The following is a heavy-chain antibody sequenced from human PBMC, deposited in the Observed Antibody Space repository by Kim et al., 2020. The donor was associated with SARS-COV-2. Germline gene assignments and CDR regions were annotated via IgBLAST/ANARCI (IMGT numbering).Heavy chain of an antibody. Sequence: GGSLRLSCTASGFTFGDYAMSWVRQAPGKGLEWVGFIRSKAYGGTTEYAASVKGRFTISRDDSKSIAYLQMNSLKTEDTAVYYCTRGSLAPLWFGEYFGVLYGMDVWGQGTTVTVSS. CDR2: IRSKAYGGTT. CDR1: GFTFGDYA. J-gene: IGHJ6*02. CDR3: TRGSLAPLWFGEYFGVLYGMDV. D-gene: IGHD3-10*01. V-gene: IGHV3-49*04.